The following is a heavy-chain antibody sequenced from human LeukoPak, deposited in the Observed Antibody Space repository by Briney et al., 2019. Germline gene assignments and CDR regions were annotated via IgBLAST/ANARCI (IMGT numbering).Heavy chain of an antibody. CDR2: IYHSGST. V-gene: IGHV4-30-2*01. CDR3: ARGQKTEYYYDSSGITYFDY. CDR1: GVSISSGGYS. Sequence: PSETLSLTCAVSGVSISSGGYSRSWIRQPPGKGLEWIGYIYHSGSTYYNPSLKSRVTISVDRSKNQFSLKLSSVTAADTAVYYCARGQKTEYYYDSSGITYFDYWGQGTLVTVSS. J-gene: IGHJ4*02. D-gene: IGHD3-22*01.